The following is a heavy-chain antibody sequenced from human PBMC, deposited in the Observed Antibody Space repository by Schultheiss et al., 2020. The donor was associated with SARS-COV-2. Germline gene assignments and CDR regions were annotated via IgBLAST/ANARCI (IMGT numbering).Heavy chain of an antibody. D-gene: IGHD1-26*01. CDR3: RSYSGSYGAFDI. V-gene: IGHV1-2*02. CDR2: INPNSGGT. Sequence: ASVKVSCKASGYTFTGYYMHWVRQAPGQGLEWMGWINPNSGGTNYAQKFQGRVTMTRDTSISTAYMELSRLRSDDTAVYYCRSYSGSYGAFDIWGQGTMVTVSS. J-gene: IGHJ3*02. CDR1: GYTFTGYY.